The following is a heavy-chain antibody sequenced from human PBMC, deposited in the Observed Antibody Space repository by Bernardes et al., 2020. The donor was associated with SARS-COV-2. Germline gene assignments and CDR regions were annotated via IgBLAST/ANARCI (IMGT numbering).Heavy chain of an antibody. V-gene: IGHV3-74*01. Sequence: GGSLRLSCAASGFTFSSYWMHWVRQAPGKGLVWVSRINSDGSSTSYADSVKGRFTISRDNAKNTLYLQMNSLRAEDTAVYYCARDGYDYVWGSYRYLDAFDIWGQGTMVTVSS. CDR3: ARDGYDYVWGSYRYLDAFDI. J-gene: IGHJ3*02. CDR1: GFTFSSYW. D-gene: IGHD3-16*02. CDR2: INSDGSST.